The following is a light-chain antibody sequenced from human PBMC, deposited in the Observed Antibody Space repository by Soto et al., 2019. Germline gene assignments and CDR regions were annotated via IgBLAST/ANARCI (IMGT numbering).Light chain of an antibody. CDR3: QQYGSSAIT. V-gene: IGKV3-20*01. CDR2: DAS. CDR1: QSVRNNY. Sequence: IVLTQSPGTLSLSPGERATLSCRASQSVRNNYLAWYQQKPGQAPRLLIYDASSRATGIPDRFSGSGSGTDFTLTISRLEPEDCAVYYCQQYGSSAITFGQGTRLEIK. J-gene: IGKJ5*01.